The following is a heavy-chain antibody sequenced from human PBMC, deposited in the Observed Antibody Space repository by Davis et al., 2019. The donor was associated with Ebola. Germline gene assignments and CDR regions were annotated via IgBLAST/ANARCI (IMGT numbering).Heavy chain of an antibody. J-gene: IGHJ6*02. D-gene: IGHD4-17*01. CDR2: VSGSGGTT. Sequence: GESLKISCAASGFTFSNSAMSWVRQAPGKGLEWVSTVSGSGGTTYYAGSVKGRFTVSRDNSENTLYLQMHSLRAEDTAVYYCARLDYGDYDVLYYHYGMDVWGQGTTVIVSS. V-gene: IGHV3-23*01. CDR3: ARLDYGDYDVLYYHYGMDV. CDR1: GFTFSNSA.